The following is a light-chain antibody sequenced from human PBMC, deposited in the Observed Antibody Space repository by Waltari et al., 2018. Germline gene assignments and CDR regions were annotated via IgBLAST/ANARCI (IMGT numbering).Light chain of an antibody. CDR1: QSLSST. Sequence: EIVMTQSPATLSVSPGESATLSCRASQSLSSTFAWYQQKPGQAPRLLIYSTSTRATGIPARFSGSGSGTEFTLTISSRQSEDFAIYYCQQYNYWPWTFGQGTRVEIK. CDR3: QQYNYWPWT. J-gene: IGKJ1*01. V-gene: IGKV3D-15*01. CDR2: STS.